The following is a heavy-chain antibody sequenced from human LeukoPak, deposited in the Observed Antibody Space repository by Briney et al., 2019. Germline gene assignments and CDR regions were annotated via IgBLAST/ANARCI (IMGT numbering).Heavy chain of an antibody. V-gene: IGHV3-30*19. CDR3: ARVVGGSYYYDSSGYYDY. D-gene: IGHD3-22*01. CDR1: GFTFSSYG. J-gene: IGHJ4*02. CDR2: IWYDGSNK. Sequence: GGSLRLSCAASGFTFSSYGMHWVRQAPGKGLEWVAVIWYDGSNKYYADSVKGRFAISRDNSKNTLYLQMNSLRAEDTAVYYCARVVGGSYYYDSSGYYDYWGQGTLVTVSS.